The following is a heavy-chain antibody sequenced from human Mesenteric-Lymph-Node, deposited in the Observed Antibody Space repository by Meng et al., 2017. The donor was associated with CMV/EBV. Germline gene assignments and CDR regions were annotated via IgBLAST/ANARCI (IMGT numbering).Heavy chain of an antibody. Sequence: ASVKVSCKASGYTFTSYGISWVRQAPGQGLEWMGVISPSGNSATYAQKFQGRVIMTRDMSTSTVYMEMSSLRSEDTAMYFCARARVTDFYGSGSFNDYWGQGTLVTVSS. V-gene: IGHV1-46*01. D-gene: IGHD3-10*01. CDR2: ISPSGNSA. J-gene: IGHJ4*02. CDR1: GYTFTSYG. CDR3: ARARVTDFYGSGSFNDY.